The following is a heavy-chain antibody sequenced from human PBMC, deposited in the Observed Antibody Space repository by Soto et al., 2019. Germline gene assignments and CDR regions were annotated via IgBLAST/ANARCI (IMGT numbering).Heavy chain of an antibody. V-gene: IGHV3-30*18. CDR2: ISYDGTDE. J-gene: IGHJ5*02. CDR1: GFTCISYG. D-gene: IGHD4-4*01. Sequence: PGGSLRLSSTASGFTCISYGMHWVRQATGKGLEWVAMISYDGTDEYYADSVKGRFTISRDNSKNVVYLQMNSLRAEDTAVYYCAKGSTVTNYNWFDPWGQGTLVTVSS. CDR3: AKGSTVTNYNWFDP.